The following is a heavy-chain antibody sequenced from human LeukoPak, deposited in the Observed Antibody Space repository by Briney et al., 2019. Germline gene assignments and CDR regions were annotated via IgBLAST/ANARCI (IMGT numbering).Heavy chain of an antibody. Sequence: SETLSLTCTVSGGSISSSSYYWGWIRQPPGKGLEWIGSVYYSGSTYYNPSLKSRVTISVDTSKNQFSLQLSSVTATETLLQHCASPVDIVVVPAAMSWFDPSSEGWLVTVYS. J-gene: IGHJ5*02. CDR2: VYYSGST. D-gene: IGHD2-2*03. CDR1: GGSISSSSYY. CDR3: ASPVDIVVVPAAMSWFDP. V-gene: IGHV4-39*01.